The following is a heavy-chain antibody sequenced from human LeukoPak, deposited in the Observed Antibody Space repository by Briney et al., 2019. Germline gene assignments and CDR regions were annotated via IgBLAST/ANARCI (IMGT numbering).Heavy chain of an antibody. CDR1: GYTFTSYY. Sequence: ASVKVSCKASGYTFTSYYMHWVRQAPGQGLEWMGWINPNSGGTNYAQKFQGRVTMTRDTSISTAYMELSRLRSDDTAVYYCARSYDPPVVLDYWGQGTLVTVSS. J-gene: IGHJ4*02. D-gene: IGHD2-21*01. CDR2: INPNSGGT. V-gene: IGHV1-2*02. CDR3: ARSYDPPVVLDY.